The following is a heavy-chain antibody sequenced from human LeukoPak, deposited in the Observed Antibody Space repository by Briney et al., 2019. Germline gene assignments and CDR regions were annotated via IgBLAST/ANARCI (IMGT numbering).Heavy chain of an antibody. CDR2: INSGGSNT. J-gene: IGHJ4*02. D-gene: IGHD5-24*01. CDR1: AFTCSSYW. V-gene: IGHV3-74*01. Sequence: GGTLRLSSAASAFTCSSYWRHWVRHAPGKGLMWGSRINSGGSNTKYADSVKGRFTISRSNAKNTMDLQMNSLRAAATSDYYIATGGRWLQFGHDYWGQGTLVTVSS. CDR3: ATGGRWLQFGHDY.